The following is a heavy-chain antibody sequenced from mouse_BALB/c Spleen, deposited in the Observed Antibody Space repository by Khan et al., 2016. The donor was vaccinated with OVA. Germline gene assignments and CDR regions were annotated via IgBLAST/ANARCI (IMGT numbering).Heavy chain of an antibody. CDR2: INTYTGEP. J-gene: IGHJ4*01. V-gene: IGHV9-3-1*01. CDR3: ARVEYSGTMDY. CDR1: GYTFTTYG. Sequence: QIQLVQSGPELKKPGVTVKISCKASGYTFTTYGMNWVKQAPRKGLKWMGWINTYTGEPTYVDDFKGRFAFSLDTSASTAYLQINNLKNEDTATYFCARVEYSGTMDYWGQGTSVTGSA.